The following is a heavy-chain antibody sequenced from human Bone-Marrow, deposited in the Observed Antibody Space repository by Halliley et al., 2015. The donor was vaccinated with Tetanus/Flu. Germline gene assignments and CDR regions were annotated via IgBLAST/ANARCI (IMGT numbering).Heavy chain of an antibody. D-gene: IGHD6-19*01. J-gene: IGHJ4*02. CDR2: INQDGSEK. CDR3: ARDLYGSGWWNAPDY. V-gene: IGHV3-7*04. Sequence: ANINQDGSEKPYVDSVKGRFTISRDNTKNSLYLQMNSLTPEDTAVYYCARDLYGSGWWNAPDYWGQGILVTVAS.